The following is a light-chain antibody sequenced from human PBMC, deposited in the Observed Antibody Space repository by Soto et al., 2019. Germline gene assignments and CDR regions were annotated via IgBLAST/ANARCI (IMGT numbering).Light chain of an antibody. Sequence: DIQMTQSPSTLSASVGDRVTITCRASQFVSIWLAWYQQKPGKAPNLLIYRASSLESGVPSRFSGSGSGTEFTLTIDSLQPDDFATYYCQQYSSYWTFGQGTKVEIK. CDR1: QFVSIW. V-gene: IGKV1-5*03. J-gene: IGKJ1*01. CDR3: QQYSSYWT. CDR2: RAS.